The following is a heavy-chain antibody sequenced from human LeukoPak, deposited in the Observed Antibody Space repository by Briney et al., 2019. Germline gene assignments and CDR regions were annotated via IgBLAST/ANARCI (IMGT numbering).Heavy chain of an antibody. CDR2: ISWNCGCI. CDR3: AKDIAQGIAVAGTGGGFDY. CDR1: GFTFNNYG. V-gene: IGHV3-9*01. J-gene: IGHJ4*02. D-gene: IGHD6-19*01. Sequence: GGALRLFLAAFGFTFNNYGKHWGPPAPGEGLGGGSGISWNCGCIEFARAVKGRFTISRDNAKNSLYLQMNSLRAEDTALYYCAKDIAQGIAVAGTGGGFDYWGQGTLVTVSP.